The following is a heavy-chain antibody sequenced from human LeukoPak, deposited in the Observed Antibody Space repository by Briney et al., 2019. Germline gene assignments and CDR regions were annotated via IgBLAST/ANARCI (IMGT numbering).Heavy chain of an antibody. D-gene: IGHD4-17*01. Sequence: ASVKVSCKASGGTFSSYAISWVRQAPGQGLEWMGGIIPIFGTANYAQKFQGRVTITADESTSTAYMELSSLRSEDTAVYYCARGGDYGDYAWFDPWGQGTPVTVSS. V-gene: IGHV1-69*01. CDR3: ARGGDYGDYAWFDP. CDR1: GGTFSSYA. CDR2: IIPIFGTA. J-gene: IGHJ5*02.